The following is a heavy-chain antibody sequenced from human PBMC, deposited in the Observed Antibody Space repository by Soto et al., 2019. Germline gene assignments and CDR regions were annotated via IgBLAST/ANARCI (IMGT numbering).Heavy chain of an antibody. CDR2: MEPSTGRT. D-gene: IGHD1-26*01. CDR3: ARGVSAGVDY. J-gene: IGHJ4*02. CDR1: GYSFTSLD. V-gene: IGHV1-8*01. Sequence: ASVKVSCKASGYSFTSLDINWVRQTAGQGLEWMGWMEPSTGRTGYAQKFQGRVTMTRDTSINTAYMELTTLTSDDTAFYYCARGVSAGVDYWGQGTLVTVPQ.